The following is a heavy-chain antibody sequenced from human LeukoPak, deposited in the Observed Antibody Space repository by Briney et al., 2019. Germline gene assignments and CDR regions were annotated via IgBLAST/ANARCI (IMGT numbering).Heavy chain of an antibody. J-gene: IGHJ3*02. CDR1: GFTFDDYA. Sequence: GRSLRLSCAASGFTFDDYAMHWVRQAPGKGLEWVSGISWNSGSIGYADSVKGRFTISRDNAKNSLYLQMNSLRAEDTALYYCAKAPSITHAFDIWGQGTMVTVSS. V-gene: IGHV3-9*01. CDR3: AKAPSITHAFDI. CDR2: ISWNSGSI. D-gene: IGHD2/OR15-2a*01.